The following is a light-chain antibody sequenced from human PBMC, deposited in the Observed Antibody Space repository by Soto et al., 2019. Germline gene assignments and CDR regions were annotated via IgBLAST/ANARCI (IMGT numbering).Light chain of an antibody. CDR3: QQRYNGPFT. Sequence: EIVLTQSPATLSLSPGERATLSCRASQSIASYLAWYQQKPGQAPRLIIYDASNRATGIPPRLSGSGSVTDLTLTNSILEPEDLGVYYCQQRYNGPFTFGQGTRLEIK. J-gene: IGKJ5*01. CDR1: QSIASY. V-gene: IGKV3-11*01. CDR2: DAS.